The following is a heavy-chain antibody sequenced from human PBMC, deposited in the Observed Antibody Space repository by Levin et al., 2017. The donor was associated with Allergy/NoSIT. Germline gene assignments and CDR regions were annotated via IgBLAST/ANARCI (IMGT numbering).Heavy chain of an antibody. V-gene: IGHV5-51*01. CDR2: IYPGDSDT. Sequence: GSLRLSCKGSGYSFTSYWIGWVRQMPGKGLEWMGIIYPGDSDTRYSPSFQGQVTISADKSISTAYLEWSSLKASATAMYYCARLPPGAHISSGYSYWGQGTLVTVSS. CDR1: GYSFTSYW. CDR3: ARLPPGAHISSGYSY. D-gene: IGHD5-12*01. J-gene: IGHJ4*02.